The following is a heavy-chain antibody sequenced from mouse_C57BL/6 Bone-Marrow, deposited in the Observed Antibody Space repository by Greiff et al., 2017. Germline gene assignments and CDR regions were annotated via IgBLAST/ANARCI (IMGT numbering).Heavy chain of an antibody. D-gene: IGHD2-4*01. CDR2: IDPNSGGT. J-gene: IGHJ4*01. V-gene: IGHV1-72*01. CDR3: ARARRLRRGGAMDY. Sequence: QVQLQQPGAELVKPGASVKLSCKASGYTFTSYWMHWVKQRPGRGLEWIGRIDPNSGGTKYNEKFKSKATLTVDKPSSTADMQLSSLTSEDSAVYYGARARRLRRGGAMDYWGQGTSGSGCS. CDR1: GYTFTSYW.